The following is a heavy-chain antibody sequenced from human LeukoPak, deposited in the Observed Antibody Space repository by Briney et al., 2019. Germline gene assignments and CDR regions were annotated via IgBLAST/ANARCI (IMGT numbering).Heavy chain of an antibody. CDR2: ISNSDYST. Sequence: GGSLRLSCAASGFTFDDYAMHWVRQAPGKGLEWVSTISNSDYSTYYADSVKGRFTISRDNSKNTLYLQMNSLRAEDTAVYYCAKDGSSSWYESPKYFQHWGQGTLVTVSS. CDR3: AKDGSSSWYESPKYFQH. CDR1: GFTFDDYA. V-gene: IGHV3-23*01. D-gene: IGHD6-13*01. J-gene: IGHJ1*01.